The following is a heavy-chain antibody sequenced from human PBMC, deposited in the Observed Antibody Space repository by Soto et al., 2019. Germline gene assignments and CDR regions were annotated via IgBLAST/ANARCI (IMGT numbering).Heavy chain of an antibody. Sequence: GASVKVSCKASGYTFTSYGISWVRQAPGQGLEWMGWINPNSGGTNYAQKFQGWVTMTRDTSISTAYMELSRLRSDDTAVYYCAREIQLYCISTSCPMDYYYGMDVWGQGTTVTVSS. V-gene: IGHV1-2*04. J-gene: IGHJ6*02. CDR1: GYTFTSYG. CDR3: AREIQLYCISTSCPMDYYYGMDV. D-gene: IGHD2-2*01. CDR2: INPNSGGT.